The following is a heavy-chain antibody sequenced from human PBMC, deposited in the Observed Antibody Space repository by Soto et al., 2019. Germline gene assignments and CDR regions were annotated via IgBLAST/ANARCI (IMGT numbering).Heavy chain of an antibody. V-gene: IGHV3-30-3*01. Sequence: GGSLRLSCAASGFTFSSYAMHWVRQAPGKGLEWVAVISYDGSNKYYADSVKGRFTISRDNSKNTLYLQMNSLRAEDTAVYYCARADYDFWSGYYNPMDAFDIWGQGTMVTVSS. D-gene: IGHD3-3*01. CDR3: ARADYDFWSGYYNPMDAFDI. CDR1: GFTFSSYA. CDR2: ISYDGSNK. J-gene: IGHJ3*02.